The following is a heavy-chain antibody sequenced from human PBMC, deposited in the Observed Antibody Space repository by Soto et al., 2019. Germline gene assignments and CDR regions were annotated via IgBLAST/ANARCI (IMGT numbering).Heavy chain of an antibody. CDR3: ARSKGSSWYAGRDWFDP. CDR2: INHSGST. J-gene: IGHJ5*02. Sequence: SETLSLTCAVYGGSFSGYYWSWIRQPPGKGLEWIGEINHSGSTNYNPSLKSRVTISVDTSKNQFSLKLSSVTAADTAVYYCARSKGSSWYAGRDWFDPWGQGTLVTSPQ. D-gene: IGHD6-13*01. V-gene: IGHV4-34*01. CDR1: GGSFSGYY.